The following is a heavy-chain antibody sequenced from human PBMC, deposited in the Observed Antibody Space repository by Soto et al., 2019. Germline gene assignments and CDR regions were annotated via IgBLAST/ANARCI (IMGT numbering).Heavy chain of an antibody. Sequence: ASVKVSCKASCYAFTSYGMSWVRQAPGQGLEWMGWISAYNGNTNYAQKLQGRVTMTTDTSTSTAYMELRSLRSDDTAVYYCARDPRQQQSDVWGQGTTVTVSS. V-gene: IGHV1-18*01. D-gene: IGHD6-13*01. CDR3: ARDPRQQQSDV. J-gene: IGHJ6*02. CDR1: CYAFTSYG. CDR2: ISAYNGNT.